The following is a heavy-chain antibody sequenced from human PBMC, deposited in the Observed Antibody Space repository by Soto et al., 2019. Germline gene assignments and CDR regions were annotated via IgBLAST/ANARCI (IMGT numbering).Heavy chain of an antibody. J-gene: IGHJ4*02. CDR2: IYPGDSDT. Sequence: PXESLKVSWKCSGNTCINYLIGLVRQMPGKGLEWMGIIYPGDSDTRYSPSFQGQVTISADKSINTAYLQWSSLKASDTAMYYCARRSGMVNFDYWGQRTLVTVPS. V-gene: IGHV5-51*01. D-gene: IGHD5-18*01. CDR1: GNTCINYL. CDR3: ARRSGMVNFDY.